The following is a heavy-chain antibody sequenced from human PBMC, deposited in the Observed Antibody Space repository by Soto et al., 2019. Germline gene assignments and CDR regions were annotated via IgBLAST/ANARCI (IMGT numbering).Heavy chain of an antibody. CDR3: ARDIEIVDIVSTIVHNYSFSAMDV. V-gene: IGHV3-30*02. D-gene: IGHD5-12*01. CDR2: IRYDGSNK. CDR1: GFTFSRYG. J-gene: IGHJ6*02. Sequence: QVQGVESGGGVVQAGRSLRLSCEVSGFTFSRYGMHWVRQAPGKGLEWVACIRYDGSNKNYGDSVKGRFAVSRDDSKNPVCLQMKGLRVEQTAVYYCARDIEIVDIVSTIVHNYSFSAMDVWGQGTTVTVSS.